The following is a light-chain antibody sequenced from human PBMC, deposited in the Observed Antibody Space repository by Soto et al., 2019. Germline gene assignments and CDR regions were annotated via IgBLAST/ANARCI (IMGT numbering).Light chain of an antibody. CDR3: QHYSSSHT. CDR2: GAS. V-gene: IGKV3-20*01. Sequence: EIVLTQSPGTLSLSPGERATLSCRASQSVSSDYLAWYQQKPGQAPRLLIYGASSRATGIPDRFSGSGSGIDFTLTISRLEPEDFAVYYCQHYSSSHTFGQGTKLEIK. CDR1: QSVSSDY. J-gene: IGKJ2*01.